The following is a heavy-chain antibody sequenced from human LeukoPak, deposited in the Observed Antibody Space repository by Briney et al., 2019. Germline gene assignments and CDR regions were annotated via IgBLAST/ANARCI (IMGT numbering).Heavy chain of an antibody. D-gene: IGHD1-26*01. V-gene: IGHV3-23*01. Sequence: SGGSLRLSCAASGFIFSNYAMRWVRQAPGQGLEWVSGISGSSSKTYYGDSVKGRFTISRDNSKNTLYLQMNSLRAEDTAVYYCAKCGSGSTVYVDVWGKGTTVTVSS. CDR1: GFIFSNYA. J-gene: IGHJ6*03. CDR2: ISGSSSKT. CDR3: AKCGSGSTVYVDV.